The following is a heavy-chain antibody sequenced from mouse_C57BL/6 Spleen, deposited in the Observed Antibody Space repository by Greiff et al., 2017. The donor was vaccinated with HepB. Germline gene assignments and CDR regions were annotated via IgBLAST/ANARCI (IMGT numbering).Heavy chain of an antibody. D-gene: IGHD1-1*01. V-gene: IGHV14-4*01. Sequence: EVQLQQSGAELVRPGASVKLSCTASGFNIKDDYMHWVKQRPEQGLEWIGWIDPENGDTEYASKFQGKATITADTSSNTAYLQLSSLTSEDTAVYYRTTGITTGEGYWGQGTTLTVSS. J-gene: IGHJ2*01. CDR1: GFNIKDDY. CDR3: TTGITTGEGY. CDR2: IDPENGDT.